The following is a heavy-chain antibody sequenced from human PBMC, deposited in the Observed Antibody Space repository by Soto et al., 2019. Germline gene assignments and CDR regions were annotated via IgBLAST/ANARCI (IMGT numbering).Heavy chain of an antibody. D-gene: IGHD2-15*01. CDR3: ARTPPLEPVHFDY. CDR1: GYTXTSYG. J-gene: IGHJ4*02. CDR2: ISAYNGNT. Sequence: ASVKVXCKASGYTXTSYGISWVRQXPGQGLEWMGWISAYNGNTNYAQKLQGRVTMTTDTSTSTAYMELRSLRSDDTAVYYCARTPPLEPVHFDYWGQGTLVTVSS. V-gene: IGHV1-18*01.